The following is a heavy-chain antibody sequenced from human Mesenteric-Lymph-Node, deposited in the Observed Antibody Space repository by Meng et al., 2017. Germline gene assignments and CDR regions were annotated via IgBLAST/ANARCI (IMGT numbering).Heavy chain of an antibody. Sequence: SESLSLTCAVYGGSFSGYYWSWIRQPPGKGLEWIGEINHSGSTNYNPSLKSRVIISVDKSKNQFSLKLISVTAADTAVYYCARGVLASAAGSHFDYWGQGTLVTVSS. J-gene: IGHJ4*02. V-gene: IGHV4-34*01. CDR3: ARGVLASAAGSHFDY. CDR2: INHSGST. CDR1: GGSFSGYY. D-gene: IGHD6-13*01.